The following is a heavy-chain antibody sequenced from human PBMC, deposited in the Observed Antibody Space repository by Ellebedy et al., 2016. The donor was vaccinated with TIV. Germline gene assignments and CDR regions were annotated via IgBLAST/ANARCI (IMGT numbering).Heavy chain of an antibody. V-gene: IGHV3-9*01. CDR2: ISWNSGSI. D-gene: IGHD6-19*01. Sequence: SLKISCAASGFTFDDYAMHWVRQAPGKGLEWVSGISWNSGSIGYADSVKGRFTISRDNAKNSLYLQMNSLRAEDTAVYYCASGYNGGWYGIDQWGQGTLVTVSS. CDR3: ASGYNGGWYGIDQ. CDR1: GFTFDDYA. J-gene: IGHJ4*02.